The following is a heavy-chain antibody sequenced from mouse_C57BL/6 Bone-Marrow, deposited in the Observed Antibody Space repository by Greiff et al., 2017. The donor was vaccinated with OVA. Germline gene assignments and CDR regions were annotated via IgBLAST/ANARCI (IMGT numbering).Heavy chain of an antibody. V-gene: IGHV1-69*01. CDR3: ARELVLDY. CDR1: GYTFTSYW. D-gene: IGHD1-1*01. CDR2: IDPSDSYT. J-gene: IGHJ2*01. Sequence: QVQLQQPGAELVMPGASVKLSCKASGYTFTSYWMHWVKQRPGHGLEWIGEIDPSDSYTNYNQQFKGKATLTVDKSSSPAYMQLSSRTFEDSAVYYCARELVLDYWGQGTTLTVSS.